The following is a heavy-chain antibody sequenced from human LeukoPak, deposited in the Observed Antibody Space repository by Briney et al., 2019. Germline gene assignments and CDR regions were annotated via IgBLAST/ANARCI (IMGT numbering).Heavy chain of an antibody. J-gene: IGHJ4*02. CDR3: ARDQEAFDY. CDR1: GYSFTSNY. Sequence: ASVKVSCKASGYSFTSNYIHWVRQAPGQGLEWMGMIYPRDGSTSYAQKFQGRVTVTRDTSTSTVHMELSGLRSEDMAVYYCARDQEAFDYWGQGTLVTVSS. V-gene: IGHV1-46*01. CDR2: IYPRDGST.